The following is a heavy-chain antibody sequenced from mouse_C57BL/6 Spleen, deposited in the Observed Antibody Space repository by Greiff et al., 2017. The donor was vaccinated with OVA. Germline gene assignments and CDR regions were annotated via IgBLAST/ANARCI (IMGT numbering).Heavy chain of an antibody. CDR3: AKGIFDY. V-gene: IGHV1-26*01. CDR1: GYTFTDYY. J-gene: IGHJ2*01. Sequence: EVQLQQSGPELVKPGASVKISCKASGYTFTDYYMNWVKQSHGKSLEWIGDINPNNGGTSYHQKFKGKATLTVDKSSSTAYMELRSLTSEDSAVYYCAKGIFDYWGQGTTLTVSS. CDR2: INPNNGGT.